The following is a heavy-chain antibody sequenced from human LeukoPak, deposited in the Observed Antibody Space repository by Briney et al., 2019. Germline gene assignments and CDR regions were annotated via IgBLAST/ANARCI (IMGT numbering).Heavy chain of an antibody. CDR2: ISYDGSNK. Sequence: GGSLRLSCAASGFTFSSYGMHWVRQAPGKGLEWVAVISYDGSNKYYADSVKGRFTTSRDNSKNTLYLQMNSLRAEDTAVYYCAKDRGQQLWEGFDYWGQGTLVTVSS. CDR1: GFTFSSYG. D-gene: IGHD6-13*01. J-gene: IGHJ4*02. V-gene: IGHV3-30*18. CDR3: AKDRGQQLWEGFDY.